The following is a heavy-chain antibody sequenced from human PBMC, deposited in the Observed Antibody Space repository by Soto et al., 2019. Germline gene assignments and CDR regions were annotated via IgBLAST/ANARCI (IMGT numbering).Heavy chain of an antibody. J-gene: IGHJ4*02. V-gene: IGHV4-61*01. CDR2: IYYSGST. CDR1: GGSVSSGSYY. D-gene: IGHD3-10*01. CDR3: ARERVTMVRGVIDY. Sequence: SETLSLTCTVSGGSVSSGSYYWSWIRQPPGKGLEWIGYIYYSGSTNYNPSLKSRVTISVDTSKNQFSLKLSSVTAADTAVYCCARERVTMVRGVIDYCGKGTLVTVAS.